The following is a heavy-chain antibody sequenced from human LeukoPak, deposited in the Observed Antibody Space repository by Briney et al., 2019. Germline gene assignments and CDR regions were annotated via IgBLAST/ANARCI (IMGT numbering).Heavy chain of an antibody. V-gene: IGHV3-11*03. CDR3: AKRSDGYSGFAS. Sequence: AGGSLRLSCAPSGFTVSDYYMNWIRQAPGKGLEWVSYISSSSSYTNYADSVKGRFTISRDNSKNTLYLQMNSLRAEDTAIYYCAKRSDGYSGFASWVQRTLVTVSS. J-gene: IGHJ4*02. CDR2: ISSSSSYT. D-gene: IGHD5-18*01. CDR1: GFTVSDYY.